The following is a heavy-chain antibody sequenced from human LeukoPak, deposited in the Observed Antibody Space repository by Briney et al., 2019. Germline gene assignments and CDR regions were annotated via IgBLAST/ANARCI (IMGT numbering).Heavy chain of an antibody. J-gene: IGHJ6*02. Sequence: SETLSLTCTVSGGSISSSSYYWGWIRQPPGKGLEWIGSIYYSGSTYYNPSLKSRVTISVDTSKNQFSLKLSSVTAADTAVYYCARGYSYVLYYGMDVWGQGTTVTVSS. CDR2: IYYSGST. CDR3: ARGYSYVLYYGMDV. D-gene: IGHD5-18*01. V-gene: IGHV4-39*01. CDR1: GGSISSSSYY.